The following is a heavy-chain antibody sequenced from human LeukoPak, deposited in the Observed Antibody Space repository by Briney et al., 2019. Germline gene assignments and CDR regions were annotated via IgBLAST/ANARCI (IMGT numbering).Heavy chain of an antibody. J-gene: IGHJ4*02. V-gene: IGHV3-30*02. CDR2: IRYDGSNK. D-gene: IGHD5-24*01. CDR3: AKDRGRRVELATIAY. Sequence: GGSLRLSCAASGFTFSSYGMHWVRQAPGKGLEWVAFIRYDGSNKYYADSVKGRFTISRDNSKNTLYLQMNSLRAEDTAVYYCAKDRGRRVELATIAYWGQGTLVTVSS. CDR1: GFTFSSYG.